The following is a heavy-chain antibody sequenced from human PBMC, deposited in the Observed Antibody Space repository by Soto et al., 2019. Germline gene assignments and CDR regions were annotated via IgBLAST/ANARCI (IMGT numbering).Heavy chain of an antibody. J-gene: IGHJ5*02. CDR3: VRHGAVDTTNWFDP. V-gene: IGHV3-11*01. D-gene: IGHD5-18*01. Sequence: AGGSLRLSCAASGFTFSDFYMSWVRQAPGKGLEWVSYISTGSSTIYYAGSVKGRLTISRDNAKNSLYLQMNSLRVEDTAVYYCVRHGAVDTTNWFDPWGQGTLVTVSS. CDR1: GFTFSDFY. CDR2: ISTGSSTI.